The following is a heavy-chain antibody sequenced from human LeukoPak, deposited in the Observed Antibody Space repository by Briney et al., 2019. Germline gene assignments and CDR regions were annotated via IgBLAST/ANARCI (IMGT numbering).Heavy chain of an antibody. D-gene: IGHD4-17*01. V-gene: IGHV4-31*03. CDR3: ARAPPTDYGDPGWFDP. CDR1: GGSISSGGYY. CDR2: IYYSGST. Sequence: SETLSLTCTVSGGSISSGGYYWSWIRQHPRKGLEWIGYIYYSGSTYYNPSLKSRVTISVDTSKNQFSLKLSSVTAADTAVYYCARAPPTDYGDPGWFDPWGQGTLVTVSS. J-gene: IGHJ5*02.